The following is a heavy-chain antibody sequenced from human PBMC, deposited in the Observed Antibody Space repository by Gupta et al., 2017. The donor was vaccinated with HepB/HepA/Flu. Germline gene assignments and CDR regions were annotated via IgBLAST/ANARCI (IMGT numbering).Heavy chain of an antibody. CDR1: GYTFTSYG. CDR2: ISAYNGNT. V-gene: IGHV1-18*01. J-gene: IGHJ6*02. D-gene: IGHD5/OR15-5a*01. Sequence: QVQLVQSGAEVKKPGASVKVSCKPSGYTFTSYGISWVRQAPGQGLELMGGISAYNGNTTYAKKLQGRATMTTDTSTRTADKELGRLRSAATAVYDCERHHYVDDRGGTYIGMGVGGQGTTVTVCS. CDR3: ERHHYVDDRGGTYIGMGV.